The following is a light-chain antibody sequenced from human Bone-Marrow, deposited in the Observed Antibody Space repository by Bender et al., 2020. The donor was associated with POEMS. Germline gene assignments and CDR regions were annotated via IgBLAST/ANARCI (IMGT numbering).Light chain of an antibody. CDR2: SST. V-gene: IGLV1-40*01. CDR3: QSYDYMLSGSIV. Sequence: QSVVTQPPSLSEAPRQRVTISCSGSSSNIGARYDVQWYQQLPGAAPKLLIHSSTNRPSGVPDRFSGSKSGNAASLAISGLQAEDEADYYCQSYDYMLSGSIVFGTGTKVTVL. CDR1: SSNIGARYD. J-gene: IGLJ1*01.